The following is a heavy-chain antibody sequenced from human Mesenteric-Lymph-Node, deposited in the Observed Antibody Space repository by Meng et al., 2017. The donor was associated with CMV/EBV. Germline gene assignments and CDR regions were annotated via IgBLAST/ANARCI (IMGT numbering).Heavy chain of an antibody. CDR3: ARGYVMTTMTMYYFDS. J-gene: IGHJ4*02. V-gene: IGHV4-39*07. CDR1: GSSLAYDTYY. CDR2: IYYSGST. Sequence: SETLSLTCTVSGSSLAYDTYYWGWIRQSPGKGLEWIGIIYYSGSTQYNPSLKSRVIMSIDTSKNQFYLKVNSVTAADTALYYCARGYVMTTMTMYYFDSWGQGTLVTVSS. D-gene: IGHD4-17*01.